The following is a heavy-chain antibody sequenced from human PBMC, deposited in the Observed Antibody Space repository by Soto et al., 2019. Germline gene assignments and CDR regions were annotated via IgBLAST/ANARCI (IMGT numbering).Heavy chain of an antibody. CDR2: MSYSGST. Sequence: PSETLSLTCTVSGGSTSTSTYYWGWIRQPPGKGLEWIGTMSYSGSTYYNPPLKSRVTISVDTSRNQFSLNLGSVTAADTAVFYCARHSLRRLTFGGVISPDFDYWGLGILVTVSS. CDR1: GGSTSTSTYY. V-gene: IGHV4-39*01. D-gene: IGHD3-16*01. J-gene: IGHJ4*02. CDR3: ARHSLRRLTFGGVISPDFDY.